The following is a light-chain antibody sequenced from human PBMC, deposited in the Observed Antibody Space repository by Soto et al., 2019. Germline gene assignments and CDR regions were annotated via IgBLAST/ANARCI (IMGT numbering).Light chain of an antibody. CDR1: QSVSSSY. CDR2: GAS. V-gene: IGKV3-20*01. J-gene: IGKJ1*01. CDR3: QQYGSSPPQT. Sequence: EIVFTQSPGTLSLSPGERATLSCRASQSVSSSYLAWYQQKPGQAPRLLIYGASSRATGIPDRFSGSGSGTDFTLTISRLEPEDFAVYYCQQYGSSPPQTFGQGTKVDIK.